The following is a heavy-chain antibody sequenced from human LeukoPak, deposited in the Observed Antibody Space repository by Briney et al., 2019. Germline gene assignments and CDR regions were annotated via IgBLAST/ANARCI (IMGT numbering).Heavy chain of an antibody. J-gene: IGHJ4*02. CDR1: GFTFSSYG. CDR2: ISYDGSNK. Sequence: GRSLRLSCAASGFTFSSYGMHWVRQAPGKGLEWVAVISYDGSNKYYADSVKGRFIISRDNSKNTLYLQMNSLRAEDTAVYYCAKKGDSGSNKQFDYWGQGTLVTVSS. D-gene: IGHD1-26*01. V-gene: IGHV3-30*18. CDR3: AKKGDSGSNKQFDY.